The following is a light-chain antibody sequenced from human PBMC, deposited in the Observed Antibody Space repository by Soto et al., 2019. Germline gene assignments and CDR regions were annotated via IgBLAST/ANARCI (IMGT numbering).Light chain of an antibody. CDR3: AAWDDSLSGPV. Sequence: SVLTQPPSASGTPGQRVTISCSGSSSNIGSNYVYWYQQLPGTAPKLLIYSNNQRPSGVPDRFSGSKSGTSASLAISGLRSEDEADYYCAAWDDSLSGPVFGGGTQLTVL. J-gene: IGLJ3*02. CDR2: SNN. CDR1: SSNIGSNY. V-gene: IGLV1-47*02.